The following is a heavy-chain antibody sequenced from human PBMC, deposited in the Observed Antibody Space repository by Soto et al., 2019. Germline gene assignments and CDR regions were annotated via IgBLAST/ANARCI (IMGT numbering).Heavy chain of an antibody. V-gene: IGHV4-59*01. Sequence: SETLSLTCTVSGGSISSYYWSWIRQPPGKGLEWIGYIYYSGSTNYNPSIKSRVTISVDTSKNQFSLKLSSVTAADTAVYYCARLWSGYYRPTYYYYYYMDVWGKGTTVTVSS. J-gene: IGHJ6*03. CDR3: ARLWSGYYRPTYYYYYYMDV. CDR2: IYYSGST. D-gene: IGHD3-3*01. CDR1: GGSISSYY.